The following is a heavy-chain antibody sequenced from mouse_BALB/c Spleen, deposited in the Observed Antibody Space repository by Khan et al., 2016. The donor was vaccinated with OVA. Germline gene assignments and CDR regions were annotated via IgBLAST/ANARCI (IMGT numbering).Heavy chain of an antibody. CDR3: ARSLCYSYGYGLDY. V-gene: IGHV3-2*02. D-gene: IGHD2-12*01. Sequence: EVQLQESGPGLVKPSQSLSLTCTVTGYSITSDYAWNWIRQFPGDRLEWMGYISSSGSASYNPSLKSRISITRDTSKNQFFLQLKSVTTEDTATYFCARSLCYSYGYGLDYWGRGSSVTVSS. J-gene: IGHJ4*01. CDR1: GYSITSDYA. CDR2: ISSSGSA.